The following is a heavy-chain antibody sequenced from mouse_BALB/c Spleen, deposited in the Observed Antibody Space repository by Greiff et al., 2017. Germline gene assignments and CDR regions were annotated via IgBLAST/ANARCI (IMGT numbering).Heavy chain of an antibody. V-gene: IGHV2-9*02. CDR1: GFSLTSYG. J-gene: IGHJ1*01. Sequence: VQLVESGPGLVAPSQSLSITCTVSGFSLTSYGVHWVRQPPGKGLEWLGVIWAGGSTNYNSALMSRLSISKDNSKSQVFLKMNSLQTDDTAMYYCARVYGSHWYFDVWGAGTTVTVSS. D-gene: IGHD1-1*01. CDR3: ARVYGSHWYFDV. CDR2: IWAGGST.